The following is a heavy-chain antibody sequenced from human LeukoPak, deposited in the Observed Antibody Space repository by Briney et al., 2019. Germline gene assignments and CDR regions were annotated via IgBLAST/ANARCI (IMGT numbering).Heavy chain of an antibody. V-gene: IGHV3-23*01. CDR1: GITFSGSG. D-gene: IGHD5-24*01. J-gene: IGHJ4*02. Sequence: GGSLRLSCAASGITFSGSGMSWVRQAPGKGLEWVSTISGSGGSTYYADSVKGRFTISRDNSKNTLYLQMISLRAEDTAVYYCAKSGYNRFDYWGQGTLVTVSS. CDR2: ISGSGGST. CDR3: AKSGYNRFDY.